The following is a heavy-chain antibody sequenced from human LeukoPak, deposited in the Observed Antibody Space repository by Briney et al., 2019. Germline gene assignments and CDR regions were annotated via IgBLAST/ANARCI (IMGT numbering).Heavy chain of an antibody. Sequence: ASVKVSCKASGYTFTAYYIHGVRQAPGQGLEWMGWINPNRGGTNYAQKFQCRVTMTRDSSIRTAYMELRRLRSDDAAVDCCARGGVVIMSWTLDHDDAFDIWGQGTMVTASS. CDR2: INPNRGGT. V-gene: IGHV1-2*02. CDR3: ARGGVVIMSWTLDHDDAFDI. CDR1: GYTFTAYY. D-gene: IGHD3-3*01. J-gene: IGHJ3*02.